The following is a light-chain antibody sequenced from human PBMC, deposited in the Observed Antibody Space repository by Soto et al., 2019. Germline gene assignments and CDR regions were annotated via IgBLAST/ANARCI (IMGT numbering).Light chain of an antibody. CDR2: GAF. CDR3: QHHNDWPPYT. Sequence: EIVMTQSPATLSVSPGERATLSCRASQSIGTNLAWYQQKPGQAPRLLIFGAFNRATGIPLRFTGSGSGTECTLTINSLESEDFAVYYCQHHNDWPPYTFGQGTKVNIK. CDR1: QSIGTN. J-gene: IGKJ2*01. V-gene: IGKV3-15*01.